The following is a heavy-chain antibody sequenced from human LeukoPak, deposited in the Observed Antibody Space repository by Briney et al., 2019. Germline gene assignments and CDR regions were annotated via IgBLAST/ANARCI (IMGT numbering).Heavy chain of an antibody. V-gene: IGHV1-24*01. CDR2: FDPEDGET. D-gene: IGHD5-24*01. CDR3: ATEMATNANYYYYGMDV. CDR1: GYTLTELS. Sequence: ASVNVSCKVSGYTLTELSMHWVRQAPGKGLEWMGGFDPEDGETIYAQKFQGRVTMTEDTSTDTAYMELSSLRSEDTAVYYCATEMATNANYYYYGMDVWGQGTTVTVSS. J-gene: IGHJ6*02.